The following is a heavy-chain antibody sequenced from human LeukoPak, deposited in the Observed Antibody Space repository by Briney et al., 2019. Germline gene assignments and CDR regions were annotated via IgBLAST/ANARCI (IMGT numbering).Heavy chain of an antibody. CDR1: GGTFTSYA. D-gene: IGHD6-13*01. V-gene: IGHV1-69*05. CDR2: IIPIFGTA. J-gene: IGHJ5*02. CDR3: AIAVLGSWYFDP. Sequence: SVKVSCKASGGTFTSYAISWVRQAPGQGLEWMGGIIPIFGTANYAQKFQGRVTITTDESTSTAYMELSSLRSEDTAVYYCAIAVLGSWYFDPWGQGTLVTVSS.